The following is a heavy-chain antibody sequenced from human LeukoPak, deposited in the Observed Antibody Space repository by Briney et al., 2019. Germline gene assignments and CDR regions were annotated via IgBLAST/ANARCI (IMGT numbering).Heavy chain of an antibody. CDR3: ARDRKYSSSWYGGWFDP. CDR2: ISSSSSYI. Sequence: GESLRLSCAASGFTFSSYSMNWVRQAPGKGLEWVSSISSSSSYIYYADSVKGRFTISRDNAKNSLYLQMNSLRAEDTAVYYCARDRKYSSSWYGGWFDPWGQGTLVTVSS. V-gene: IGHV3-21*01. CDR1: GFTFSSYS. J-gene: IGHJ5*02. D-gene: IGHD6-13*01.